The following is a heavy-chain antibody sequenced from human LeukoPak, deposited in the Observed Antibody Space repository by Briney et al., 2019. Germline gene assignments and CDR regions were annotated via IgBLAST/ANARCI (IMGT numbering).Heavy chain of an antibody. CDR1: GFSLSRYW. CDR2: IGKDGSGN. CDR3: ARDLDYYATDP. D-gene: IGHD3/OR15-3a*01. V-gene: IGHV3-7*01. Sequence: GGSLRLSCAASGFSLSRYWMSWVRQAPGKGLGWVANIGKDGSGNHYVDSVEGRFTISRDNAKNSLYLQMNSLRADDTAVYYCARDLDYYATDPWGQGTLVTVST. J-gene: IGHJ5*02.